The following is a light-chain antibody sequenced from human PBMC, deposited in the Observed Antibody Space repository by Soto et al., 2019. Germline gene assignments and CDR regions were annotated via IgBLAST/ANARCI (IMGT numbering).Light chain of an antibody. CDR1: QSVSKY. Sequence: EIVLTQSPATLSLSPGERATLSCRASQSVSKYLAWYQQKPGQAPRLLIYGASNRATGIPARFTGSGYGTDFTLTISSLEPEDFAVYYCHHRGEWPRTFGQGTKLEIK. J-gene: IGKJ2*01. CDR3: HHRGEWPRT. CDR2: GAS. V-gene: IGKV3-11*01.